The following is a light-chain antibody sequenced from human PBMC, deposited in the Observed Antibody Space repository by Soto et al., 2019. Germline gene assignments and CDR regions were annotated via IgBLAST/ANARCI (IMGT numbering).Light chain of an antibody. CDR1: QDIRNR. Sequence: DIQMTQSPPSLSASVGDRVTITCQASQDIRNRLNWYRQKPGKAPEVLIYDASNLATGVPSRFTGSGSDIDFTLSISSLQPEDIATYYCHPYVNPLRLTIGPGTKVNIQ. V-gene: IGKV1-33*01. CDR2: DAS. CDR3: HPYVNPLRLT. J-gene: IGKJ3*01.